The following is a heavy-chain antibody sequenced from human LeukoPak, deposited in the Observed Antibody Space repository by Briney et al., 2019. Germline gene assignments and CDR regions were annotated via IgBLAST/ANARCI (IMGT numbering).Heavy chain of an antibody. J-gene: IGHJ4*02. CDR2: INPNSGGA. CDR3: ARDPKVRWTSTYSSGLVDDY. Sequence: ASVNVSCKASGYTFTGYYMHWVRQAPGQGLEWMGWINPNSGGANYAQMFQGRVTMTRDTSISTAYMELSRLRSSDPAVYYCARDPKVRWTSTYSSGLVDDYWGQGTLVTVSS. D-gene: IGHD6-19*01. V-gene: IGHV1-2*02. CDR1: GYTFTGYY.